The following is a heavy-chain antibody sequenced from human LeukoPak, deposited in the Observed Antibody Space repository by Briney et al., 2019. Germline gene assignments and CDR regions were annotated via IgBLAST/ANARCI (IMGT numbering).Heavy chain of an antibody. CDR3: ARGDDSGYYDYFDY. V-gene: IGHV3-23*01. J-gene: IGHJ4*02. CDR1: GFTFSSYA. CDR2: ISGSGGNT. D-gene: IGHD3-22*01. Sequence: GGSLRLSCAASGFTFSSYAMSWVRQAPGKGLEWVSAISGSGGNTYYADSVKGRFTISRDNSKNTVFLHMNSLRAEDTAMYYCARGDDSGYYDYFDYWGQGALVTVSS.